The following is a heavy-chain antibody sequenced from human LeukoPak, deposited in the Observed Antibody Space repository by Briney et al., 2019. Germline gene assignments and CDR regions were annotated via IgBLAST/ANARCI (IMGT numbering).Heavy chain of an antibody. V-gene: IGHV3-30*18. Sequence: GGSLRLSCAASGFTFSSYDMHWVRQAPGKGLEWVAVISYDGSNKYYADSVKGRFTISRDNSKNTLYLQMNSLRAEDTAVYYCAKVFRVATITLCDYWGQGTLVTVSS. J-gene: IGHJ4*02. CDR3: AKVFRVATITLCDY. CDR2: ISYDGSNK. CDR1: GFTFSSYD. D-gene: IGHD5-12*01.